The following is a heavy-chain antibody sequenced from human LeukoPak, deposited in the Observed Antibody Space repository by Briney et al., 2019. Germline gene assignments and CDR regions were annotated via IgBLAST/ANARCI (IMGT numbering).Heavy chain of an antibody. V-gene: IGHV1-2*02. CDR2: INPNSGGT. J-gene: IGHJ6*03. CDR1: GYTFTGYY. D-gene: IGHD4-17*01. Sequence: ASVKVSCKASGYTFTGYYMHWVRQAPGQGLEWMGWINPNSGGTNYAQKFQGRVTMTRDTSISTAYMELSRLRSDDTAVYYCARAGGVTTPYYYYYYMDVWGKGTTVTVSS. CDR3: ARAGGVTTPYYYYYYMDV.